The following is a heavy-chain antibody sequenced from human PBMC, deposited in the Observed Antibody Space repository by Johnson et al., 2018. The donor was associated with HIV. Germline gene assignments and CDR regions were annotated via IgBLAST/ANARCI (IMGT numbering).Heavy chain of an antibody. CDR2: ISYDGTNK. CDR3: ARDLEFGPRLSAFDI. Sequence: QVQLVESGGGVVQPGRSLRLSCAASRFTLSSYAMHWVRQAPGKGLEWVAVISYDGTNKYYADSVKGRFTISRDNSKNTLYLQMNSLRAEDTAVYYCARDLEFGPRLSAFDIWGQGTMVTVSS. D-gene: IGHD3-10*01. V-gene: IGHV3-30-3*01. J-gene: IGHJ3*02. CDR1: RFTLSSYA.